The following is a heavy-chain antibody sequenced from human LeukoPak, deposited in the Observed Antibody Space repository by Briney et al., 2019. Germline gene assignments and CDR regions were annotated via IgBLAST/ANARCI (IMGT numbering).Heavy chain of an antibody. CDR1: GYSISSGYY. Sequence: SETLSLTCAVSGYSISSGYYWGWIRQPPGKGLEWIGSINHSGSTNYNPSLKSRVTISVDTSKNQFSLKLSSVTAADTAVYYCARELTYYYGSGSSYYYGMDVWGKGTTVTVSS. CDR2: INHSGST. J-gene: IGHJ6*04. V-gene: IGHV4-38-2*02. CDR3: ARELTYYYGSGSSYYYGMDV. D-gene: IGHD3-10*01.